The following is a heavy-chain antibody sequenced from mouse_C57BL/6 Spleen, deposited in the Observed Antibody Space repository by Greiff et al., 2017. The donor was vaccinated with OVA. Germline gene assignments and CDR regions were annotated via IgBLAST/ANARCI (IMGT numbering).Heavy chain of an antibody. CDR2: IYPRSGNT. D-gene: IGHD2-1*01. CDR3: ARRESYGNYDAMDY. Sequence: VQVVESGAELARPGASVKLSCKASGYTFTSYGISWVKQRTGQGLEWIGEIYPRSGNTYYNEKFKGKATLTADKSSSTAYMELRSLTSEDSAVYFCARRESYGNYDAMDYWGQGTSVTVSS. CDR1: GYTFTSYG. J-gene: IGHJ4*01. V-gene: IGHV1-81*01.